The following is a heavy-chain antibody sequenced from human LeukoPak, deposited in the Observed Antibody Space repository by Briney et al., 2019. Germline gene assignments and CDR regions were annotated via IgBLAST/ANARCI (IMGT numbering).Heavy chain of an antibody. J-gene: IGHJ4*02. CDR1: GFSFSSYS. CDR3: AGDKTTGGWYEFDY. Sequence: GGSLRLSCAASGFSFSSYSMKWVRQAPGKGLEWVSSISSSSNYIYYADSVKGRFTISRDNAKNSLYLQMNSLRAEDTAVYYCAGDKTTGGWYEFDYWGQGTLVTVSS. CDR2: ISSSSNYI. V-gene: IGHV3-21*01. D-gene: IGHD6-19*01.